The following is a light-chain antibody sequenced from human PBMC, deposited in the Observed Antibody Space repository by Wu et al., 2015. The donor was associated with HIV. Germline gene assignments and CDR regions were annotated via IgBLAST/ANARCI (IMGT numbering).Light chain of an antibody. CDR2: DAS. J-gene: IGKJ1*01. CDR1: ERVSNY. Sequence: EVVLTQSPDTLSLSPGEKATLSCRASERVSNYVAWYQQKPGQAPRLLIYDASNRATGIPARFSGRGSETDFTLTISSQEPEDFAVYYCQQYNNWPPRTFGQGTKVEIK. CDR3: QQYNNWPPRT. V-gene: IGKV3-11*01.